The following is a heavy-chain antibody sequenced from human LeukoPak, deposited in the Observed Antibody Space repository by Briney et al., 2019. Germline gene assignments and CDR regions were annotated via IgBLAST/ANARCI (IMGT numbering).Heavy chain of an antibody. CDR1: GFTLSSYW. Sequence: GESLRLSCAASGFTLSSYWMNWVRQAPGKGPVWVSRMYNDGSLISYAESVKGRFTISRDNAKNTLYLQMNSLRAEDTAVYYCARDRRPGKDSDHSPLLGSWGQGTLVTVSS. J-gene: IGHJ4*02. CDR3: ARDRRPGKDSDHSPLLGS. CDR2: MYNDGSLI. V-gene: IGHV3-74*01. D-gene: IGHD1-14*01.